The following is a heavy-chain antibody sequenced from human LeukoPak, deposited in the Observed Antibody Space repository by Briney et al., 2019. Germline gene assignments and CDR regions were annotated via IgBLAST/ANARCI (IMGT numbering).Heavy chain of an antibody. CDR1: GFTFSSYG. Sequence: GGSLRLSCAASGFTFSSYGMHWVRQAPGKGLEWVAVISYDGSNKYYADSVKGRFTISRDNSKNTLYLQMNSLRAEDTAVYYCARDRKWLLDYWGQGTLVTVSS. CDR3: ARDRKWLLDY. J-gene: IGHJ4*02. V-gene: IGHV3-30*03. CDR2: ISYDGSNK. D-gene: IGHD3-22*01.